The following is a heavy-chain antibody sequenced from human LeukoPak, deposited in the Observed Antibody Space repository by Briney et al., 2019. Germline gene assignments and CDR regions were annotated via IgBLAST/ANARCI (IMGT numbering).Heavy chain of an antibody. V-gene: IGHV1-18*01. CDR2: ISAYNGNT. CDR3: ARWGVVVVPAAPELNWFDP. D-gene: IGHD2-2*01. CDR1: GYTFTSYG. J-gene: IGHJ5*02. Sequence: ASVKVSCKASGYTFTSYGISWVRQAPGQGLEWMGWISAYNGNTNYAQKLQGRVTMTTDTSTSTAYMELRGLRSDDTAVYYCARWGVVVVPAAPELNWFDPWGQGTLVTVSS.